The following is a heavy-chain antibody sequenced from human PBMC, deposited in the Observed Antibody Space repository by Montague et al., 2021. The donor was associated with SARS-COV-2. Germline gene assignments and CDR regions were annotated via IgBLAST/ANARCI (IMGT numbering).Heavy chain of an antibody. CDR1: GFTFSTYA. V-gene: IGHV3-64*01. CDR3: ARSGLSGSYDY. CDR2: ITNNGVSI. D-gene: IGHD1-26*01. Sequence: SLRLSCAASGFTFSTYAMHWVRQAPGKGLEFVSTITNNGVSIYYASSVKGRFTISRDNSKNTLYLQMGRLRSEDMAVYFCARSGLSGSYDYWGQGTLVTVSS. J-gene: IGHJ4*02.